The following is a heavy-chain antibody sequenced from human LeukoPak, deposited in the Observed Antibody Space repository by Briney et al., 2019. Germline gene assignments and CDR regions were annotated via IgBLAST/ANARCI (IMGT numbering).Heavy chain of an antibody. Sequence: PGGSLRLSCAASGFTFSSSEMNWVRQAPGKGLEWVSYISNSGSTIYYADSVKGRFTISRDNAKNSLYLQMSSLRAEDTAVYYCARDRGNVRPYWFFDIWGRGTLVTVSS. J-gene: IGHJ2*01. CDR1: GFTFSSSE. CDR2: ISNSGSTI. V-gene: IGHV3-48*03. CDR3: ARDRGNVRPYWFFDI. D-gene: IGHD3-10*01.